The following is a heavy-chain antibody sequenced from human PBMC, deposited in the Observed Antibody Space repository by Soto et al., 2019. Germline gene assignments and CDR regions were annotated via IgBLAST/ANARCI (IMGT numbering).Heavy chain of an antibody. CDR3: ANSFSPSGTNCHSHFDH. V-gene: IGHV3-23*01. CDR2: ISSRGETT. CDR1: GFTFSNYA. J-gene: IGHJ4*02. D-gene: IGHD1-1*01. Sequence: EVQLLESGGGLVQPGGSLRLSCAASGFTFSNYAMSWVRRAPGKGLEWVSAISSRGETTFYADSVKGRFTISRDNSKNTVYQHMSSLSAEDTAIYYCANSFSPSGTNCHSHFDHWGQGALVTVSS.